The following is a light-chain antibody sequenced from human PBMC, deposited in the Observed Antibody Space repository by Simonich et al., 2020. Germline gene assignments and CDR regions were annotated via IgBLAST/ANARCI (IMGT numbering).Light chain of an antibody. CDR1: QMSLYSSNNKNY. CDR3: QQYYSTPYT. V-gene: IGKV4-1*01. J-gene: IGKJ2*01. Sequence: DIVMTQSPDSLAVSLGERATINCKSSQMSLYSSNNKNYLAWYQQKPGPPPKLLIYWAATXESGVXDRXXGSXXXTXFTXXXXSLQAEDVAVYYCQQYYSTPYTFGQGTKLEIK. CDR2: WAA.